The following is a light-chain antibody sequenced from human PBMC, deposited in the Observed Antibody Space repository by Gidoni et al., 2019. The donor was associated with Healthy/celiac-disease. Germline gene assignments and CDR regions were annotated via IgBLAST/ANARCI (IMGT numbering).Light chain of an antibody. CDR1: QSVLYSSNNKNY. Sequence: DIVMTHSPDSLAVSLGERATINCKSSQSVLYSSNNKNYLAWYQQKPGQPPKLLIYWASTRESGVPDRFSGSGSGTDFTLTISSLQAEDVAVYYCQQYYSTLCSFXQXTKLEIK. CDR2: WAS. CDR3: QQYYSTLCS. V-gene: IGKV4-1*01. J-gene: IGKJ2*04.